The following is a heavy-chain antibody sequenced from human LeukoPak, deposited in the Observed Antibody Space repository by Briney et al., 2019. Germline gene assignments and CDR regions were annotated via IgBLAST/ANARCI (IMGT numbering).Heavy chain of an antibody. CDR1: GGSISSSSYY. CDR2: IYYSGST. CDR3: ARQEYYDSSGYFPN. J-gene: IGHJ4*02. Sequence: PPETLSLTCTVSGGSISSSSYYWGWIRQPPGKGLEWIGSIYYSGSTYYNPSLKSRVTISVDTSKNQFSLKLSSVTAADTAVYYCARQEYYDSSGYFPNWGQGTLVTVSS. D-gene: IGHD3-22*01. V-gene: IGHV4-39*01.